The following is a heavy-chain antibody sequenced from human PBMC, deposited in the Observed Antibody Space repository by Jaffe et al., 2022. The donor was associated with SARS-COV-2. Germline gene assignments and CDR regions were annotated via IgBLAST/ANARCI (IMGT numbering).Heavy chain of an antibody. CDR3: TRSTFGRGNFDS. J-gene: IGHJ4*02. CDR1: GFIFSDHY. D-gene: IGHD3-16*01. V-gene: IGHV3-72*01. Sequence: EVQLVESGGGLVQPGGSLRLSCATSGFIFSDHYLDWVRQAPGKGLEWVARTRDRARSHTTEYAASVEGRFSISRDALQKSVFLQMSSLKAEDTAVYYCTRSTFGRGNFDSWGQGTLVTVSS. CDR2: TRDRARSHTT.